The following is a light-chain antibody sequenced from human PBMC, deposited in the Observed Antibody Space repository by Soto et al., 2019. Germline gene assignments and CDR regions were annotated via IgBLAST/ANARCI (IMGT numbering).Light chain of an antibody. J-gene: IGKJ5*01. CDR2: GAS. V-gene: IGKV3-20*01. CDR3: QQYGSSPIT. CDR1: QRVISSY. Sequence: EILLTQSPRTLSLSPGERATLSSSVSQRVISSYLASYQHKPGQAPRLLIYGASSRATGIPDRFSGSGSGTDFTLTISRLEPEDFAVYYCQQYGSSPITFGQGTRLEIK.